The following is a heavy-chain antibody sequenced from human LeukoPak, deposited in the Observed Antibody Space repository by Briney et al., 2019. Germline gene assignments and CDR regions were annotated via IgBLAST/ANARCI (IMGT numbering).Heavy chain of an antibody. J-gene: IGHJ4*02. V-gene: IGHV4-4*07. D-gene: IGHD6-13*01. Sequence: SETLSLTCTVSGGSIRSYYWSWIRQPAGKGLEWIGRIYTSGSTSYNPSLKSRVTMSVDTSKNQFSLKLSSVTAADTAVYYCARHYSSTWLFDYWGQGTLVTVSS. CDR3: ARHYSSTWLFDY. CDR2: IYTSGST. CDR1: GGSIRSYY.